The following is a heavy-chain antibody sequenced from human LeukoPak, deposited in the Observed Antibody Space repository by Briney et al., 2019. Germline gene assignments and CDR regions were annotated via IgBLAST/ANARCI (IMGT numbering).Heavy chain of an antibody. CDR2: ISYDGSNK. J-gene: IGHJ4*02. V-gene: IGHV3-30*04. CDR3: AMKYCSGGSCYHSWPFDY. Sequence: PGGSLRLSCAASGFTFSSYAMHWVRQAPGKGLEWVAVISYDGSNKYYADSVKGRFTISRDNSKNTLYLQMNSLRAEDTAVYYCAMKYCSGGSCYHSWPFDYWGQGTLVTVSS. D-gene: IGHD2-15*01. CDR1: GFTFSSYA.